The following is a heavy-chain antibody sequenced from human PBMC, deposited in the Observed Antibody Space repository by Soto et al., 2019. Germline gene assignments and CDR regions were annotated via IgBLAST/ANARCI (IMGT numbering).Heavy chain of an antibody. Sequence: TLSLTCAVYGGSFSAYYWSWVRQPPGKGLEWIGEIIHSESTKYNPSLKSRVTISVDTSKNQFSLKLSSVTAADTAVYYCARGVSGVAGWFDPWGQGTVVTVS. D-gene: IGHD2-8*01. J-gene: IGHJ5*02. CDR3: ARGVSGVAGWFDP. V-gene: IGHV4-34*01. CDR2: IIHSEST. CDR1: GGSFSAYY.